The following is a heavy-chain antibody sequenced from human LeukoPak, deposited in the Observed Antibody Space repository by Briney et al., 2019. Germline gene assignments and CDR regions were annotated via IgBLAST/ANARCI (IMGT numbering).Heavy chain of an antibody. Sequence: SETLSLTCTVSGGSISSYYWSWVRQPPGKGLEWIGFVYYTGSTNYSPSLKSRVTISVDTSKNQFSLKLRSVTAADTAVYYCARGAAVAARYYYYYYMDVWGKGTTVTVSS. CDR3: ARGAAVAARYYYYYYMDV. J-gene: IGHJ6*03. CDR2: VYYTGST. CDR1: GGSISSYY. D-gene: IGHD6-19*01. V-gene: IGHV4-59*01.